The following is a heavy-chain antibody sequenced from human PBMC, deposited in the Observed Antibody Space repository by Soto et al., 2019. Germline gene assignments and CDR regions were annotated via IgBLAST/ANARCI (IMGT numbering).Heavy chain of an antibody. V-gene: IGHV1-69*13. D-gene: IGHD5-18*01. CDR2: IIPIFGTA. J-gene: IGHJ4*02. Sequence: ASVKVSCKASGGTFSSYAISWVRQAPGQGLEWMGGIIPIFGTANYAQKFQGRVTITADESTSTAYMELSSLRSEDTAVYYCARGYSYGQNFDYWGQGTLVTVSS. CDR1: GGTFSSYA. CDR3: ARGYSYGQNFDY.